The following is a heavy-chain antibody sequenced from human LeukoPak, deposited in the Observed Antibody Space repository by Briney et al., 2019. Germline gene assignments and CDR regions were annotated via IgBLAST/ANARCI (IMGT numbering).Heavy chain of an antibody. V-gene: IGHV4-30-4*01. J-gene: IGHJ4*02. D-gene: IGHD3-10*01. CDR1: GGTISSGDYY. CDR3: ARDLNYYGSGSSVDY. CDR2: IYYSGST. Sequence: SETLSLNCTVSGGTISSGDYYWSWIRQPPGKGLEWIGNIYYSGSTYYNPSLKSRVTISVDTSKNQFSLKLSSVTAADTAVYYCARDLNYYGSGSSVDYWGREPWSPSPQ.